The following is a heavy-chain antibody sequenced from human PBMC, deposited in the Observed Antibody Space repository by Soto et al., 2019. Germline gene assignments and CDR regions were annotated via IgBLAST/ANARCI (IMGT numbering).Heavy chain of an antibody. CDR1: GFTFSSYG. J-gene: IGHJ4*02. Sequence: QVQLVESGGGVVQPGRSLRLSCAASGFTFSSYGMHWVRQAPRKGLEWVAVIWYDGSNKYYADSVKGRFTISRDNSKNTLYLQMNSLRAEDMAVYYCGRVGSASYYLDYWGQGTLVTVSS. CDR2: IWYDGSNK. V-gene: IGHV3-33*01. CDR3: GRVGSASYYLDY. D-gene: IGHD3-10*01.